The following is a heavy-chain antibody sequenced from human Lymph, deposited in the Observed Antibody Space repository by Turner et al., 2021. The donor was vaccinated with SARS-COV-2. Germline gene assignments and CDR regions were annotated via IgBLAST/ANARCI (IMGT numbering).Heavy chain of an antibody. V-gene: IGHV1-18*04. CDR3: ARVIAVAGTYPDDYYFDY. Sequence: QVQLVQFGAEGKKPGASGKVSCTAPGSTFTSTGISWLRQAPGQGLEWMGWISTNNGNTNYAQKLQGRVTMTTDTSTSTAYMELRSLRSDDTAVYYCARVIAVAGTYPDDYYFDYWGQGTLVTVSS. D-gene: IGHD6-19*01. J-gene: IGHJ4*02. CDR2: ISTNNGNT. CDR1: GSTFTSTG.